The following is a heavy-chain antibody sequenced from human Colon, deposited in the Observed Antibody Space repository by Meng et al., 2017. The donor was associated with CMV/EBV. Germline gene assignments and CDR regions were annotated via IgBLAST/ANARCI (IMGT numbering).Heavy chain of an antibody. CDR2: INSDGSTT. J-gene: IGHJ4*02. V-gene: IGHV3-74*01. CDR1: GFTFSDYW. D-gene: IGHD3-3*01. Sequence: CAASGFTFSDYWMHWVRQAPGKGLVWVSRINSDGSTTSYADSVKGRFTISRDNAKNTVYLQMNNLRAEDTAVYYCARDPFGVTIGYWGQGTLVTVSS. CDR3: ARDPFGVTIGY.